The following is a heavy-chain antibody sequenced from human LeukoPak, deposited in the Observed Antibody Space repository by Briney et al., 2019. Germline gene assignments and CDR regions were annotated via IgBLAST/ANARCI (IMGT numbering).Heavy chain of an antibody. CDR1: GGSISSGSYY. Sequence: PSQTLSLTCTVSGGSISSGSYYWSWIRQPAGKGLEWIGRIYTSGSTNYNPSLKSRVTISVDTSKNQFSLKLSSVTAADTAVYYSARDLGLQFPAFDIWGQGTMVTVSS. CDR3: ARDLGLQFPAFDI. CDR2: IYTSGST. V-gene: IGHV4-61*02. D-gene: IGHD5-24*01. J-gene: IGHJ3*02.